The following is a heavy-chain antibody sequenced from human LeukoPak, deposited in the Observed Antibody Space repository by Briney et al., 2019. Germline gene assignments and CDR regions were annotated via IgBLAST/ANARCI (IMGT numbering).Heavy chain of an antibody. J-gene: IGHJ4*02. CDR2: IYYSGST. CDR1: GGSISSSSYY. V-gene: IGHV4-39*01. CDR3: ARQRGSPMVVSSRSIDY. D-gene: IGHD2-15*01. Sequence: SETLSLTCTVSGGSISSSSYYWGWLRQPPGKGLEWIGSIYYSGSTYYNPSLKSRVTISVDTSKNQFSLKLSSVTAADTAVYYCARQRGSPMVVSSRSIDYWGQGTLVTVSS.